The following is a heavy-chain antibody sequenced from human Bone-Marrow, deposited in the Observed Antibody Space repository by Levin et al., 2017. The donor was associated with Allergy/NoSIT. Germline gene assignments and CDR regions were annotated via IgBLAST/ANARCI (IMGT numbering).Heavy chain of an antibody. D-gene: IGHD6-19*01. Sequence: KISCKASGGTFSSYAISWVRQAPGQGLEWMGGIIPIFGTANYAQKFQGRVTITADESTSTAYMELSSLRSEDTAVYYCARASYSSGWPESDAFDIWGQGTMVTVSS. CDR3: ARASYSSGWPESDAFDI. J-gene: IGHJ3*02. V-gene: IGHV1-69*01. CDR1: GGTFSSYA. CDR2: IIPIFGTA.